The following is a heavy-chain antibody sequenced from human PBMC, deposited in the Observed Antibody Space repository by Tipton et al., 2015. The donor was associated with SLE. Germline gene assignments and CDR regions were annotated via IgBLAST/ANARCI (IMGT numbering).Heavy chain of an antibody. V-gene: IGHV4-61*02. CDR2: IYTSGST. CDR1: GYSISSGYY. J-gene: IGHJ6*03. D-gene: IGHD2-2*01. Sequence: TLSLTCTVSGYSISSGYYWSWIRQPAGKGLEWIGRIYTSGSTNYNPSLKSQVTISVDTSKNQFSLKLSSVTAADTAVYYCAREGVGYQLFPDYYYYYMDVWGKGTTVTVSS. CDR3: AREGVGYQLFPDYYYYYMDV.